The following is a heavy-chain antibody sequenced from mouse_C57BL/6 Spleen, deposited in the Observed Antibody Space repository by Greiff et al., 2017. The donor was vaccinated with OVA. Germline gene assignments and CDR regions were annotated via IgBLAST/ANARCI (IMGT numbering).Heavy chain of an antibody. CDR2: ISCGGSYT. V-gene: IGHV5-6*01. Sequence: EVKLMESGGDLVKPGGSLKLSCAASGFTFSSYGMSWVRQTPDKRLEWVATISCGGSYTSYPDSVKGRFPISRDNAKNTLYLQMSSLKSQDTAIYYCARLYGNPPDYAMDYWGQGTSVTVSS. J-gene: IGHJ4*01. CDR1: GFTFSSYG. CDR3: ARLYGNPPDYAMDY. D-gene: IGHD2-1*01.